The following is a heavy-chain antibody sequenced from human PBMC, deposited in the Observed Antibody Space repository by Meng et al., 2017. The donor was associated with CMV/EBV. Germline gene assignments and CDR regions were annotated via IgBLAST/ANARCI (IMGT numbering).Heavy chain of an antibody. CDR1: GFTCSSYE. J-gene: IGHJ6*02. CDR2: ISSSGGTI. Sequence: GESLKISCAASGFTCSSYEMNWVRQAPGKGLEWVSYISSSGGTIYYEYSVKGRFTISRDNTKNSLYLQMNSLRAEDAAVYYCARVRQPRDMDFWGQGTTVTVSS. CDR3: ARVRQPRDMDF. D-gene: IGHD6-13*01. V-gene: IGHV3-48*03.